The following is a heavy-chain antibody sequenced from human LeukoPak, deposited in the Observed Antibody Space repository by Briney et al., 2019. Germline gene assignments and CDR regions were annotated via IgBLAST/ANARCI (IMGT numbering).Heavy chain of an antibody. J-gene: IGHJ4*02. Sequence: ASVKVSCKASGYTFTSYYMHWVRQAPGQGLEWMGIINPSGGSTSYAQKFQGRVTMTRDTSTSTVYMELSSLKTEDTAVYYCTRHLDGIAAYDYWGQGSLVTVSS. CDR1: GYTFTSYY. CDR2: INPSGGST. CDR3: TRHLDGIAAYDY. V-gene: IGHV1-46*03. D-gene: IGHD6-13*01.